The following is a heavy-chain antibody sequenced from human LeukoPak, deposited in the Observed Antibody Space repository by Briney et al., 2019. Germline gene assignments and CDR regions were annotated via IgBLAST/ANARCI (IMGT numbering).Heavy chain of an antibody. D-gene: IGHD2-2*01. CDR3: ASRTRNCSSTSCQIFDY. CDR1: GYTFTSYY. J-gene: IGHJ4*02. CDR2: INPSGGST. V-gene: IGHV1-46*01. Sequence: ASVKVSCKASGYTFTSYYMHWVRQAPGQGLEWMGIINPSGGSTSYAQKFQGRVTMTTDTSTSTAYMELRGLRSDDTAVYYCASRTRNCSSTSCQIFDYWGQGTLVTVSS.